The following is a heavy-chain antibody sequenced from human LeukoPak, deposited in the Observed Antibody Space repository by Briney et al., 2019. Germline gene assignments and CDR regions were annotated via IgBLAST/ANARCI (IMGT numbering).Heavy chain of an antibody. J-gene: IGHJ4*02. D-gene: IGHD3-9*01. CDR1: GYTFTSYG. Sequence: ASVKVSCKASGYTFTSYGISWVRQAPGQGLEWMGWISAYNGNTNYAQKLQGRVTMTTDTSTSTAYMELRSLRPDDTAVYYCARGGHHYDILTGPGDYWGQGTLVTVSS. V-gene: IGHV1-18*01. CDR3: ARGGHHYDILTGPGDY. CDR2: ISAYNGNT.